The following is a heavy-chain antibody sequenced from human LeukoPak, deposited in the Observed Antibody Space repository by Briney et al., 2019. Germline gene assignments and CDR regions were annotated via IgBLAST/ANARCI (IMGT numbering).Heavy chain of an antibody. D-gene: IGHD3-16*02. CDR3: ARGPYDYVWGSYRRAIGLDY. J-gene: IGHJ4*02. V-gene: IGHV3-7*01. Sequence: GGSLRLSCAASGFTFSSYWMSWVRQAPGKGLEWVANIKQDGSEKYYVDSVKGRFTISRDSSKNSLYLQMNSLRAEDTAVYYCARGPYDYVWGSYRRAIGLDYWGQGTLVTVS. CDR2: IKQDGSEK. CDR1: GFTFSSYW.